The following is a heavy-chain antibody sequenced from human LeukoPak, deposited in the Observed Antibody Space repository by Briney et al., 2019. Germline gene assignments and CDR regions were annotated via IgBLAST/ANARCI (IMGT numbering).Heavy chain of an antibody. D-gene: IGHD4-17*01. J-gene: IGHJ6*04. V-gene: IGHV3-64D*06. Sequence: GGSLRLSCSASGFTFSSYAMHWVRQATGKGLEYVSAISSNGGSTYYADSVKGRFTISRDNSKNTLYLQVSSLRAEDTAMYYCVKYGDYFYGMDVWGKGTTVTVSS. CDR2: ISSNGGST. CDR1: GFTFSSYA. CDR3: VKYGDYFYGMDV.